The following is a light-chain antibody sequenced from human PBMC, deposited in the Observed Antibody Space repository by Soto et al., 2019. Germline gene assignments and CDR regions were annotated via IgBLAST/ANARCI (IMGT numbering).Light chain of an antibody. CDR1: QTIIGNY. CDR3: EQHVNSVYI. V-gene: IGKV3-20*01. Sequence: ESVLTQSPGTLSLSPGERATLSCRASQTIIGNYLAWYQQKPGQAPRLLIYGASNRATGVPDRFSGSYSGTDFSRTSTRLEPEDFVVYYWEQHVNSVYIFGQGTRLEIK. CDR2: GAS. J-gene: IGKJ2*01.